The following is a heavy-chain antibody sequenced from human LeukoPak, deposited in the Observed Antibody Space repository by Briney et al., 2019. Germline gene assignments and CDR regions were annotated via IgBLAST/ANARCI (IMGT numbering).Heavy chain of an antibody. CDR2: INTNTGNP. V-gene: IGHV7-4-1*02. J-gene: IGHJ3*02. CDR1: GYTFTSYA. D-gene: IGHD3-10*01. Sequence: GASVKVSCKASGYTFTSYAMNWVRQASGQGIEWMGWINTNTGNPTYAQGFTGRFVFSLDTSVSTAYLQISSLKAEDTAVYYCARHYYGSGSYRDDAFDIWGQGTMVTVSS. CDR3: ARHYYGSGSYRDDAFDI.